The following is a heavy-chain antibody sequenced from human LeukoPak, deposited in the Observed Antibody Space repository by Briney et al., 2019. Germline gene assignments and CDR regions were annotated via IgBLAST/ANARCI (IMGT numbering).Heavy chain of an antibody. CDR2: INHSGST. CDR3: VGGLGVFDY. Sequence: SETLSLTCAVYGGSFSGYYWSWIRQPPGKGLEWIGEINHSGSTNYNPSLKSRVTISVDTSKNQFSLKLSSVTAADTAVYYCVGGLGVFDYWGQGTLVTVSS. V-gene: IGHV4-34*01. D-gene: IGHD7-27*01. CDR1: GGSFSGYY. J-gene: IGHJ4*02.